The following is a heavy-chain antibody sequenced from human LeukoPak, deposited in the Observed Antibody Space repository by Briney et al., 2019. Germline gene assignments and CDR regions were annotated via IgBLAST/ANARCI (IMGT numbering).Heavy chain of an antibody. CDR3: ARLLNDYGDLLIFDY. D-gene: IGHD4-17*01. V-gene: IGHV1-18*01. CDR1: GYTFTSYG. J-gene: IGHJ4*02. Sequence: ASVKVSCKASGYTFTSYGISWVRQAPGQGLEWMGWISAYNGNTNYAQKLQGRVTMTTDTSTSTAYMELRSLRSDGTAVYYCARLLNDYGDLLIFDYWGQGTLVTVSS. CDR2: ISAYNGNT.